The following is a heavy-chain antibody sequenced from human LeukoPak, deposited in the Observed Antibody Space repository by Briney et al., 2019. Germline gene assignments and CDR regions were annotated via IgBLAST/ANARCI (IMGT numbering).Heavy chain of an antibody. CDR2: IYDSGST. CDR1: GGSISGYY. D-gene: IGHD2-15*01. Sequence: SETLSLTCAVYGGSISGYYWSWIRQPPGKGLEWIAYIYDSGSTNYNPSLKSRVTISVDTSKNQFSLKLSSVTSADTAVYYCARMTNMGSYWYFDLWGRGTLVTVSS. J-gene: IGHJ2*01. V-gene: IGHV4-59*01. CDR3: ARMTNMGSYWYFDL.